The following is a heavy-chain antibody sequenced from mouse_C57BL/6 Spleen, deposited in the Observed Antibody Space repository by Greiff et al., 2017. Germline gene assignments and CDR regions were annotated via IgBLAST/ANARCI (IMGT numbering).Heavy chain of an antibody. CDR3: ASLYYYGSSYGFAY. J-gene: IGHJ3*01. CDR1: GFTFSDYY. Sequence: EVMLVESEGGLVQPGSSMKLSCTASGFTFSDYYMAWVRQVPEKGLEWVANINYDGSSTYYLDSLKSRFIISRDNAKNILYLQMSSLKSEDTATYYCASLYYYGSSYGFAYWGQGTLVTVSA. V-gene: IGHV5-16*01. CDR2: INYDGSST. D-gene: IGHD1-1*01.